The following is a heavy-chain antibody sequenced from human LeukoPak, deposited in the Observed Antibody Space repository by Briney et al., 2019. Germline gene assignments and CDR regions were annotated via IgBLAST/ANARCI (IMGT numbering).Heavy chain of an antibody. D-gene: IGHD3-10*01. CDR1: GGSISSTGSF. J-gene: IGHJ5*02. CDR3: ARGGYYGSGNDFRFDP. Sequence: SETLSLTCTVSGGSISSTGSFWGWIRQPPGKGLEWIGSIYSGGITYYNPSLKSRVTISVDTSKNQFSLKLSSVTAADTAVYYCARGGYYGSGNDFRFDPWGQGTLVTVSS. V-gene: IGHV4-39*07. CDR2: IYSGGIT.